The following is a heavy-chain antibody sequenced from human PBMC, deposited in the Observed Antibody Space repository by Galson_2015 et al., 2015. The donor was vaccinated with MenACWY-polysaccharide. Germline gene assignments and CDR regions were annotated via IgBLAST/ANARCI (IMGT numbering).Heavy chain of an antibody. CDR3: AKSSNGDYVWGAFDI. CDR1: GYTFTSYD. Sequence: SVKVSCKASGYTFTSYDINWVRQAPGQGLEWMGWMNHNSGNTGYPQKFQGRVTMTRNTSISTAYMELSSLRSEDTAIYYCAKSSNGDYVWGAFDIWGQGTLVTVSS. J-gene: IGHJ3*02. D-gene: IGHD4-17*01. CDR2: MNHNSGNT. V-gene: IGHV1-8*01.